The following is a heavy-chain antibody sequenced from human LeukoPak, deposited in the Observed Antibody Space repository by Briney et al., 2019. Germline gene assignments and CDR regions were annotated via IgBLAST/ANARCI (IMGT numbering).Heavy chain of an antibody. CDR2: ISSSSSYI. V-gene: IGHV3-21*01. D-gene: IGHD1-14*01. Sequence: GRSLQLSRAASGFTFRGYSMNWVRHAPRHRPERLSPISSSSSYIYYADSVKGRFTISRDNAKNSLYLQMNSLRAEDTAVYYCARTHRDAFDIWGQGTMVTVSS. J-gene: IGHJ3*02. CDR1: GFTFRGYS. CDR3: ARTHRDAFDI.